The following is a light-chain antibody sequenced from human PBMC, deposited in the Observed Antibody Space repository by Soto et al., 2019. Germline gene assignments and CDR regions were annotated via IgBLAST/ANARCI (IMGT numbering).Light chain of an antibody. V-gene: IGKV1-5*01. CDR3: QQSYSSLFT. Sequence: DIQMTQSPSTLSASVGDRVAITCRASQSINNWLAWYQLKPGKAPKLLIYDASTLESGVPSRFSGSGSGTEFTLTISSLQPDDFATYYCQQSYSSLFTFGPGTKVDIK. CDR2: DAS. J-gene: IGKJ3*01. CDR1: QSINNW.